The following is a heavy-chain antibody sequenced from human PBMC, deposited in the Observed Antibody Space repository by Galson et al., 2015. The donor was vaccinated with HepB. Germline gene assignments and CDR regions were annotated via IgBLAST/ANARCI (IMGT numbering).Heavy chain of an antibody. J-gene: IGHJ3*02. CDR1: GGSISSSSYY. CDR3: ARHAPATIFGVDHDAFDI. CDR2: IYYSGST. Sequence: TLSLTCTVPGGSISSSSYYWGWIRQPPGKGLEWIGSIYYSGSTYYNPSLKSRVTISVDTSKNQFSLKLSSVTAADTAVYYCARHAPATIFGVDHDAFDIWGQGTMVTVSS. D-gene: IGHD3-3*01. V-gene: IGHV4-39*01.